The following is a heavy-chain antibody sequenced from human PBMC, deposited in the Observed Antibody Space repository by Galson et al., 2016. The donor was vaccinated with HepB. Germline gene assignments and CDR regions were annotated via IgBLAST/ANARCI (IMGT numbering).Heavy chain of an antibody. D-gene: IGHD6-19*01. V-gene: IGHV4-34*01. CDR1: DGIFSGYY. Sequence: ETLSLTCNVSDGIFSGYYWIWIRQDPGKGLQWIGEISPSGSPNYNPSLKSRATISVDTSNKHFSLRLNSVTAADTAVYYCARLRAVSGLGYFHLWGQGTLVTVSS. CDR2: ISPSGSP. J-gene: IGHJ1*01. CDR3: ARLRAVSGLGYFHL.